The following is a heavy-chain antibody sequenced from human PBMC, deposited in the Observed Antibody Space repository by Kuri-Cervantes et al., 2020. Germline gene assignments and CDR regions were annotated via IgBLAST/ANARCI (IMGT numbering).Heavy chain of an antibody. D-gene: IGHD3-3*01. Sequence: SGPTLVKPTQTLTLTCTVSGFSLSNARMGVSWIRQPPGKALEWLAHIFSNDEKSYSTSLKSRLTISKDTSKSQVVLTMTNMDPVGTATYYCARATYYDFWSPPNWFDPWGQGTLVTVSS. J-gene: IGHJ5*02. CDR2: IFSNDEK. CDR3: ARATYYDFWSPPNWFDP. CDR1: GFSLSNARMG. V-gene: IGHV2-26*01.